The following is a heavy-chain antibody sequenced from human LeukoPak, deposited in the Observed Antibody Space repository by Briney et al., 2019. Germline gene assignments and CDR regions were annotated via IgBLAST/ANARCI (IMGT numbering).Heavy chain of an antibody. CDR1: GGTFSRYS. D-gene: IGHD3-10*01. V-gene: IGHV1-69*13. J-gene: IGHJ5*02. CDR3: ARAELGGSGLYWGFDP. CDR2: IIPIFGTA. Sequence: SVKVSCKAFGGTFSRYSISWVRQAPGQGLEWMGGIIPIFGTANYAQKFQGRVTITEDESTSTVYMELRSLRSEDTAVYYCARAELGGSGLYWGFDPWGQGTLVTVSA.